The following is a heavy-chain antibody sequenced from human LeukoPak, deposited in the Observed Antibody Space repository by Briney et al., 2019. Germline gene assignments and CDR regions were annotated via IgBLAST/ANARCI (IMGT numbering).Heavy chain of an antibody. Sequence: GGSLRLSCVASGFTFSSYATHWVRQAPGKGLEWVAVISYDGSKKYYVDSVKGRFTISRDNAKNSLYLQMNSLRAEDTAVYYCAREVLTGYSTYFDYWGQGTLVTVSS. J-gene: IGHJ4*02. CDR2: ISYDGSKK. D-gene: IGHD3-9*01. CDR1: GFTFSSYA. CDR3: AREVLTGYSTYFDY. V-gene: IGHV3-30*04.